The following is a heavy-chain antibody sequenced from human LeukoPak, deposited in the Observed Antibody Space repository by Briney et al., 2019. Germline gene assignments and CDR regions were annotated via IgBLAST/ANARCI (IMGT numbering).Heavy chain of an antibody. CDR3: ARDLGLRGDYAYFQR. Sequence: PGRSLRLSCAASGFTFSSYAMHWVRQAPGKGLEWVAVISYDGSNKYYADSVKGRFTISRDNSKNTLYLQTNSLRAEDTAVYYCARDLGLRGDYAYFQRWGQGTLVTVSS. V-gene: IGHV3-30*04. CDR1: GFTFSSYA. D-gene: IGHD2-21*02. J-gene: IGHJ1*01. CDR2: ISYDGSNK.